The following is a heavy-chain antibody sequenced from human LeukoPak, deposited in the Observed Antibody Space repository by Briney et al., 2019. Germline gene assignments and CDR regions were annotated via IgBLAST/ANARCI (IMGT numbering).Heavy chain of an antibody. J-gene: IGHJ1*01. V-gene: IGHV3-30-3*01. CDR2: ISYDGSNK. Sequence: GGSLRLSCTASGFTFSSYAIHWVRQAPGKGLEWVAVISYDGSNKYYADSVKGRFTISRDNSKNTLYLQMNSLRAEDTAVYYCATYNSRNAREFQSWGQGTLVSVSS. D-gene: IGHD3-22*01. CDR1: GFTFSSYA. CDR3: ATYNSRNAREFQS.